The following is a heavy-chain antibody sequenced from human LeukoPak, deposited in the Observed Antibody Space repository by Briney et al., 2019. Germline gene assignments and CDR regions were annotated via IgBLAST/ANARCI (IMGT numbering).Heavy chain of an antibody. Sequence: GGSLRLSCAASGFTFSSYGMHWVRQAPGKGLEWVAVIWYDGSNKYYADSVKGRFTISRDNSKNTLYLQMNSLRAEDTAVYYCARDNRPYYYGSGSYYGVFDYWGQGTTVTVSS. J-gene: IGHJ4*03. CDR1: GFTFSSYG. V-gene: IGHV3-33*01. D-gene: IGHD3-10*01. CDR2: IWYDGSNK. CDR3: ARDNRPYYYGSGSYYGVFDY.